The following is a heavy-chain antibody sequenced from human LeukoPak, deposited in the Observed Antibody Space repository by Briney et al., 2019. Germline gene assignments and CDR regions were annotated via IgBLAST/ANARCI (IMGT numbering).Heavy chain of an antibody. D-gene: IGHD3-9*01. Sequence: PGGSLRLSCAASGFTFSSYSMNWVRQAPGKGLEWVSYISSSSSTIYYADSVKGRFTISRDNAKNSLYLQMNSLRAEDTAVYYCARSRLRYFDWLPTSFDYWGQGTLVTVSS. CDR3: ARSRLRYFDWLPTSFDY. J-gene: IGHJ4*02. CDR2: ISSSSSTI. V-gene: IGHV3-48*01. CDR1: GFTFSSYS.